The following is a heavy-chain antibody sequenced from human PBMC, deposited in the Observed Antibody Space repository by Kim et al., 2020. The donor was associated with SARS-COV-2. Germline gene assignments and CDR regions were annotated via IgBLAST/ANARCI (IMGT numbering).Heavy chain of an antibody. J-gene: IGHJ6*02. CDR1: GFTFSSYW. D-gene: IGHD3-3*01. Sequence: GGSLRLSCAASGFTFSSYWMSWVRQAPGKGLEWVANIKQDGSEKYYVDSVKGRFTISRDNAKNSLYLQMNSLRAEDTAVYYCARVMYYDFWSGYYTPLYGMDVWGQGTTVTVSS. V-gene: IGHV3-7*03. CDR3: ARVMYYDFWSGYYTPLYGMDV. CDR2: IKQDGSEK.